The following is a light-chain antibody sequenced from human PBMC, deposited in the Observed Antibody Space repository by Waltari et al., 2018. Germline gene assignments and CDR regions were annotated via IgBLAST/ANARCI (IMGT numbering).Light chain of an antibody. CDR3: AAWDDSLNGVI. J-gene: IGLJ2*01. CDR2: SNL. V-gene: IGLV1-44*01. Sequence: QSVLTQPPSASGTPGQRVTTSCSGSPSNLGSHTVNWYTHLPGTAPKPLIFSNLHRPSVVPDRISGSKSGTSASLAISGLQSEDEGVYYCAAWDDSLNGVIFGGGTKLTVL. CDR1: PSNLGSHT.